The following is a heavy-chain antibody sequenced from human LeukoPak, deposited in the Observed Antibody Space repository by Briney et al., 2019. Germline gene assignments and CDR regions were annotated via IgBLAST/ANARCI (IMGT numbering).Heavy chain of an antibody. CDR2: INQSGIP. Sequence: PETLSLTCAVYGGSFRGYYWSWIRQPPGKGLEWIGEINQSGIPNYNPSLKSRVTISEDTSRNQFSLKLTSVTAADTAVYYCASRSQQVILSWGQGTLVTVSS. CDR3: ASRSQQVILS. J-gene: IGHJ4*02. D-gene: IGHD2-21*01. CDR1: GGSFRGYY. V-gene: IGHV4-34*01.